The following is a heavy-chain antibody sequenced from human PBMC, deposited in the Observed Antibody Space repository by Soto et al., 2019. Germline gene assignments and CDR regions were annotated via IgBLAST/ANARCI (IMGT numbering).Heavy chain of an antibody. D-gene: IGHD4-17*01. CDR3: AKVAYGDYYYFDY. CDR1: GFTFSSYS. CDR2: ISSSSSCT. Sequence: GGSLRLSCAASGFTFSSYSMNWVRQAPGKGLEWVSSISSSSSCTYYADSVKGRFTISRDNSKNSLYLQMNSLRAEDTAVYYCAKVAYGDYYYFDYWGQGTMVTVS. J-gene: IGHJ4*03. V-gene: IGHV3-21*04.